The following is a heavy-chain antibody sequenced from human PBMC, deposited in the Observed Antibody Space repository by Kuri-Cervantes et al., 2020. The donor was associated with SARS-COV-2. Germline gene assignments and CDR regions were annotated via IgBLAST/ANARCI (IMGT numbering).Heavy chain of an antibody. CDR1: GGTFSSYA. Sequence: SVKVSCKASGGTFSSYAISWVRQAPGQGLEWMGGIIPIFGTANYAQKFQGRVTITTDESTSTAYMELSSLRSDDTAVYYCARGYCSSTSRHYYYYYMDVWGKGTTVTVSS. V-gene: IGHV1-69*05. CDR3: ARGYCSSTSRHYYYYYMDV. D-gene: IGHD2-2*01. CDR2: IIPIFGTA. J-gene: IGHJ6*03.